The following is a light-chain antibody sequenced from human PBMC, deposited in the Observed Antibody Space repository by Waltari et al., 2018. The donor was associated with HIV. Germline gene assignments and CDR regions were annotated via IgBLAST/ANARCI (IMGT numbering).Light chain of an antibody. V-gene: IGLV8-61*01. CDR1: SGSVSPNYY. J-gene: IGLJ2*01. CDR2: NTN. CDR3: VLYMGNGISI. Sequence: TVVTQAPSLSVSPGGTVTLTFALRSGSVSPNYYPRWYQQTPGQAPRTLIYNTNTRSFGVPDRFSCSILGNKATLTIAGAQADDDSDYYCVLYMGNGISIFGGGTKVTVL.